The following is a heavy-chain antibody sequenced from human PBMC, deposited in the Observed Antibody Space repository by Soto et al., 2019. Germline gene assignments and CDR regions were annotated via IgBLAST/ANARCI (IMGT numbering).Heavy chain of an antibody. Sequence: GGSLRLSCAASGFTFSSYFMHWVRQAPGKGLEWVAVITYDGSNKYYADSVKGRFTISRDNSKNTLYLQMNSLRAEDTAVYYCAKALRTAYYYGMDVWGQGTTVTVSS. CDR1: GFTFSSYF. V-gene: IGHV3-30*18. CDR3: AKALRTAYYYGMDV. CDR2: ITYDGSNK. J-gene: IGHJ6*02. D-gene: IGHD3-3*01.